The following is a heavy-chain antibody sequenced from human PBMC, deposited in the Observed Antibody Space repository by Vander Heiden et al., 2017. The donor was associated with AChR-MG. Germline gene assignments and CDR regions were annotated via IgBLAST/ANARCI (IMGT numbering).Heavy chain of an antibody. CDR3: ARGRTVYCSSTSCYNWFDP. CDR2: ISTYRDNT. CDR1: GYTFSSYG. D-gene: IGHD2-2*01. J-gene: IGHJ5*02. Sequence: SGAEVKKPGASVKVSCKTSGYTFSSYGVGWVRQAPGQGLEWMGWISTYRDNTNYAPKFQGRVSMTTDTSTSTAYMELKSLRSDDTAVYYCARGRTVYCSSTSCYNWFDPWGQGTLVTVSS. V-gene: IGHV1-18*01.